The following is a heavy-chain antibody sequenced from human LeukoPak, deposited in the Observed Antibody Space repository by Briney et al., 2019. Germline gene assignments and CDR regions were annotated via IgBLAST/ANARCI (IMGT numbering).Heavy chain of an antibody. D-gene: IGHD5-12*01. CDR2: MKQDGSEK. V-gene: IGHV3-7*01. J-gene: IGHJ4*02. Sequence: GGSLRLSCAVSGIDFRGYWMAWVRQAPGKGPEWVANMKQDGSEKYYVDSVKGRFTISRDNAKNSLYLEMNSLRVEDTAVYYCARDLGHTGYDLYDYWGQGTLVTVSS. CDR1: GIDFRGYW. CDR3: ARDLGHTGYDLYDY.